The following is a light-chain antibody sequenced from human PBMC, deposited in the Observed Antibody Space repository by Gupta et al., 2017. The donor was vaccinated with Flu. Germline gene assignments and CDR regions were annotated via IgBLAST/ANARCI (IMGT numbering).Light chain of an antibody. Sequence: PSSLSASVGDRVTITCRASQRISSYLNWYQQKPGKAPKLLIYAACRVQSGVPSRFSGSGSGTXFTLTIXRRQPEDFGTFSCQQRDEIPYTFGXGTKLEIE. CDR2: AAC. CDR1: QRISSY. CDR3: QQRDEIPYT. J-gene: IGKJ2*01. V-gene: IGKV1-39*01.